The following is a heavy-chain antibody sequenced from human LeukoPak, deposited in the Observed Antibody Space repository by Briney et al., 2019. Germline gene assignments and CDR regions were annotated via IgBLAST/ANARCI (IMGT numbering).Heavy chain of an antibody. CDR3: AILAVAVPLDY. CDR1: GFTFSDYY. V-gene: IGHV3-11*04. D-gene: IGHD6-19*01. J-gene: IGHJ4*02. Sequence: GGSLRLSCAASGFTFSDYYMSWIRQAPGKGLEWVSYISSSGSTIYYADSVKGRFTISRDNAKNSLYLQMNSLRAEDTAVYYCAILAVAVPLDYWGQGTLVTVSS. CDR2: ISSSGSTI.